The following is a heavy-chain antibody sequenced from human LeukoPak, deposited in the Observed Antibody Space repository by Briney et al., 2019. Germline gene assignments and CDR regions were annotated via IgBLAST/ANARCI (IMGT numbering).Heavy chain of an antibody. CDR2: IYHSGST. V-gene: IGHV4-38-2*02. Sequence: SETLSLTCTVSGYSISSGYYWGWIRQPPGKGLEWIGSIYHSGSTYYNPSLKSRVTISVDTSKNQFSLKVSSVTAADTAVYYCARHKDYYYSYMDVWGKGTTVTISS. CDR1: GYSISSGYY. CDR3: ARHKDYYYSYMDV. J-gene: IGHJ6*03.